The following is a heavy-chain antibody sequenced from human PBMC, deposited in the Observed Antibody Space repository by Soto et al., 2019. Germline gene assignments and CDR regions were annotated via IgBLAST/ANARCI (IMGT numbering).Heavy chain of an antibody. V-gene: IGHV1-3*01. J-gene: IGHJ6*02. CDR2: INAGNGNT. D-gene: IGHD3-10*01. Sequence: GASVKVSCKASGYTFTSYAMHWVRQAPGQRLEWMGWINAGNGNTKYSQKFQGRVTITRDTSASTAYMELSSLRSEDTAVYYCARYGSGRGYYGMDVWGQETTVTVSS. CDR3: ARYGSGRGYYGMDV. CDR1: GYTFTSYA.